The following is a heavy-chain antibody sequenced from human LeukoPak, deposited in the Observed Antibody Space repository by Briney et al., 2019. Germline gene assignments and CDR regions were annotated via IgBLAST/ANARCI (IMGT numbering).Heavy chain of an antibody. V-gene: IGHV3-30*04. CDR3: ARDPPTPNYYGSGSYSYYFDY. CDR1: GFTFSSYA. Sequence: PGGSLRLSCAASGFTFSSYAMHWVRQAPGEGLEWVAVISYDGSNKYYADSVKGRFTISRDNSKNTLYLQMNSLRAEDTAVYYCARDPPTPNYYGSGSYSYYFDYWGQGTLVTVSS. CDR2: ISYDGSNK. J-gene: IGHJ4*02. D-gene: IGHD3-10*01.